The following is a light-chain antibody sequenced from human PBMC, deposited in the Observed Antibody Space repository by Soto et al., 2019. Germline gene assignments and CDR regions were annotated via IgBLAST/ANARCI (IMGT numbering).Light chain of an antibody. J-gene: IGLJ2*01. CDR2: RND. Sequence: QSVLTQPPSASATPGQRVTLSGSGSSSNIGTNYVYWYQHLPGTAPKLLIYRNDQRPSGVPDRFSGSMSGTAASLAIGGLRSEDEADYYCAAWEVSLRGVVFGGGTKLTVL. V-gene: IGLV1-47*01. CDR1: SSNIGTNY. CDR3: AAWEVSLRGVV.